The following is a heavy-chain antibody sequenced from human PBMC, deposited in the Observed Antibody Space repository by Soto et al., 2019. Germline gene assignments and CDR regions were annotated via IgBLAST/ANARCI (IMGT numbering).Heavy chain of an antibody. J-gene: IGHJ4*02. CDR2: INYDGSST. CDR1: GFTFSNRW. V-gene: IGHV3-74*01. D-gene: IGHD2-15*01. Sequence: EVQLVESGGGLVQPGGSLRLSCAASGFTFSNRWMHWVRQAPGKGLVWVSHINYDGSSTTYADSVKGRFTISRDNAKSTLYLQMNSLRAEDTALYYCASSRYCRGGTCFGSLDYWGQGTLVTVSS. CDR3: ASSRYCRGGTCFGSLDY.